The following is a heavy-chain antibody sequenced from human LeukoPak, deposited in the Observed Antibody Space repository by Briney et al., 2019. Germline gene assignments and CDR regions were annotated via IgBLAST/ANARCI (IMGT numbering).Heavy chain of an antibody. D-gene: IGHD6-13*01. CDR1: GGSINSTNYY. CDR2: IYYSGST. V-gene: IGHV4-39*01. Sequence: PSETLSLTCTVSGGSINSTNYYWGWIRQPPGKGLDRIASIYYSGSTYYNPSLKSRVTISVDTSKTQFSLKLSSVTAADTAVYYCARLRGYTSSRAHNNYYYYYMDVWGKGTTVTVSS. CDR3: ARLRGYTSSRAHNNYYYYYMDV. J-gene: IGHJ6*03.